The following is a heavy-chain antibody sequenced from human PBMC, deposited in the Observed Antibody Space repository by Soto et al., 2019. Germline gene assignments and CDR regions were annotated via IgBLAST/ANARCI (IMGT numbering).Heavy chain of an antibody. CDR1: GYSFTRYA. Sequence: QVQLVQSGAEVKKPGASVRISYKASGYSFTRYAMHWVRQAPGQRLEWMGWINVGSGNTRYSQNFLDRITITRDTSTTTTYMELSGLRSEDTAVYYCTRDEDYWGQGTRVTVSS. CDR2: INVGSGNT. CDR3: TRDEDY. J-gene: IGHJ4*02. V-gene: IGHV1-3*01.